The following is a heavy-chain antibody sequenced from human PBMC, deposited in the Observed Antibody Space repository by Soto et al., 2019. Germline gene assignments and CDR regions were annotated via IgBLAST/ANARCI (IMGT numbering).Heavy chain of an antibody. CDR2: ISLYSDGT. Sequence: QVQLVQSGGEVKRPGASVKVSCKTSGYTFSNYGITWVRPAPGQPLEWLGWISLYSDGTNYAQKFQGRVSMTTDTSTTTAYMELRSLSSDDTAVYYCARVVPGAEAWFGPWGQGTLVTVSS. CDR3: ARVVPGAEAWFGP. D-gene: IGHD2-2*01. J-gene: IGHJ5*02. CDR1: GYTFSNYG. V-gene: IGHV1-18*01.